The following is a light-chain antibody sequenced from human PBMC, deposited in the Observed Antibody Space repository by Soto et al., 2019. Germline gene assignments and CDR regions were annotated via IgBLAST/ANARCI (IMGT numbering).Light chain of an antibody. V-gene: IGLV1-44*01. CDR2: SDN. J-gene: IGLJ3*02. Sequence: VLTQPPSASGTPGQRVTMSCSGSSSNIVSYSVSWYLHLPGTAPKLLIYSDNQRPSGVPDRFSGSKSGTSASLAISGLQSEDEADYYCASWDDSLNGPVFGGGTKVTVL. CDR3: ASWDDSLNGPV. CDR1: SSNIVSYS.